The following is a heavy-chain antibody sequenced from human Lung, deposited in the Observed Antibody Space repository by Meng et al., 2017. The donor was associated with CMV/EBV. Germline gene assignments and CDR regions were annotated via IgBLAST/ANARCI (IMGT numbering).Heavy chain of an antibody. CDR1: LGSISSGSYY. CDR3: ARTQWHVGYFDN. CDR2: IHYTGST. D-gene: IGHD6-19*01. V-gene: IGHV4-39*07. Sequence: SETXSLXCPLSLGSISSGSYYWGWLRQPPGKGLEWIGSIHYTGSTNYNPSLKTRVSISEDTSKNEFSLTLTSVTAADTAVYYCARTQWHVGYFDNWGQGSLVTFSS. J-gene: IGHJ4*02.